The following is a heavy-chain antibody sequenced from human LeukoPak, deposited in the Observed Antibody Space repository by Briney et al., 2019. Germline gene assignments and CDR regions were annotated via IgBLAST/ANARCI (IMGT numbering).Heavy chain of an antibody. Sequence: GGFLRLSCAASGFTFSSYAMSWVRQAPGKGLEWVSAISGSGGSTYYADSVKGRFTISRDNSKNTLYLQMNSLRAEDTAVYYCAKDNNDFWSGYPPNWGQGTLVTVSS. CDR2: ISGSGGST. J-gene: IGHJ4*02. CDR1: GFTFSSYA. CDR3: AKDNNDFWSGYPPN. V-gene: IGHV3-23*01. D-gene: IGHD3-3*01.